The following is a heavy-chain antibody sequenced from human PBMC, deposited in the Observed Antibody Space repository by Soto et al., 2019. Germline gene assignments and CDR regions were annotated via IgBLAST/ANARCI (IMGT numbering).Heavy chain of an antibody. J-gene: IGHJ5*02. CDR3: ARVASWAARAGFEP. CDR2: INPNTGGT. V-gene: IGHV1-2*02. D-gene: IGHD2-15*01. CDR1: GYTFTGYF. Sequence: QVQLVQSGAEVKKPGASVKVSCMASGYTFTGYFIHWVREVPGQGLQYMGWINPNTGGTDYAQKFQGRVTMTRDTSISTVFMEMKRLTSDDTAVYYCARVASWAARAGFEPWGQGTLVTVSS.